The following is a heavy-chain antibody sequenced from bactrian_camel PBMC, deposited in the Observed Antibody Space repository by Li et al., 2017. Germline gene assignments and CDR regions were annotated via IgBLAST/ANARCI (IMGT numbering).Heavy chain of an antibody. D-gene: IGHD2*01. CDR2: ITNAGESP. V-gene: IGHV3S42*01. J-gene: IGHJ4*01. Sequence: VQLVESGGGLVQPGGSLRLSCQASGFTFSNYAMFWVRQAAGKGLEWVSSITNAGESPLYGDSVKGRFTISRDNRENTVYLQLNSLKTEDTAMYYCAYDRPRGIVGNWAEHAIRGQGTQVTVS. CDR1: GFTFSNYA.